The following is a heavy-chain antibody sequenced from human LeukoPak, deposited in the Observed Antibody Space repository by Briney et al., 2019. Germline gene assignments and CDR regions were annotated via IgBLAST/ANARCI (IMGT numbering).Heavy chain of an antibody. CDR2: ISSGSTI. CDR3: ARESIAVAGAPFDY. CDR1: GFTFSSYE. Sequence: GGSLRLSCAASGFTFSSYEMNWVRQAPGKGLEWVSYISSGSTIYGADSVKGRFTISRDNAKNSLYLQMNSLRAEDTAVYYCARESIAVAGAPFDYWGQGTLVTVSS. D-gene: IGHD6-19*01. J-gene: IGHJ4*02. V-gene: IGHV3-48*03.